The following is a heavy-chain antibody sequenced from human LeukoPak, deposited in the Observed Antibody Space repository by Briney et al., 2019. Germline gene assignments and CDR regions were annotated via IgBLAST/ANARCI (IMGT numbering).Heavy chain of an antibody. V-gene: IGHV4-30-4*01. D-gene: IGHD6-19*01. J-gene: IGHJ4*02. CDR1: GGSISSGDSY. CDR2: IYYSGST. Sequence: PSETLSLTCTVSGGSISSGDSYWSWIRQPPGKGLEWIGYIYYSGSTYYNPSLKSRLTISVDTSKNQFSLKLSSMTAADTAVYYCARAPGYHGSGWFGYFDYWGQGTLVTVSS. CDR3: ARAPGYHGSGWFGYFDY.